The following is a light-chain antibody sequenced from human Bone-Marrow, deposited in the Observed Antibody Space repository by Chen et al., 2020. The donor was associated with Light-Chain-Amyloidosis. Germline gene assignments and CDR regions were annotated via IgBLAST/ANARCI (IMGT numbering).Light chain of an antibody. CDR2: RDT. J-gene: IGLJ2*01. Sequence: SYDLTPPPSVSVSPGQTARITCSGDDLPTKYAYWYQQKPGQAPVLVIHRDTERPSGISARFSGSSSGTTATLTISGVQAEDEADYHCQSADSSGTYEVIFGGGTKLTVL. CDR1: DLPTKY. V-gene: IGLV3-25*03. CDR3: QSADSSGTYEVI.